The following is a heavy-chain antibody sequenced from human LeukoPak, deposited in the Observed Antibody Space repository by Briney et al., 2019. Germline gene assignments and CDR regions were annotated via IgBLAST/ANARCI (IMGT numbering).Heavy chain of an antibody. CDR1: GYTFTDYY. CDR2: INPTSGGT. CDR3: ARSSTTYYYFDF. J-gene: IGHJ4*02. V-gene: IGHV1-2*06. Sequence: ASVKVSCKASGYTFTDYYIHWVRQAPGQGLEWMGRINPTSGGTTSAQKFRGRVTMTRDTSINTAYMELSRLRSDDTAVFYCARSSTTYYYFDFWGQGALVTVS. D-gene: IGHD2-2*01.